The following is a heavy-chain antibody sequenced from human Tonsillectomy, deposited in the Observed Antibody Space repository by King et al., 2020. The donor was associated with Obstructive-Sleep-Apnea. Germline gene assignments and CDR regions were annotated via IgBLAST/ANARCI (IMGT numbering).Heavy chain of an antibody. Sequence: VQLVESGGGVVQPGRSLRLSCAASGFTFSSYGMHWVRQAQGKGREWVAFIRVDVSNKYYADSVKGRFTISRENSKNTLYLQINSLRPEDTAVYYCAKPTERYYYYGMDVWGQGTTVTVSS. J-gene: IGHJ6*02. CDR1: GFTFSSYG. CDR3: AKPTERYYYYGMDV. V-gene: IGHV3-30*02. CDR2: IRVDVSNK. D-gene: IGHD4-11*01.